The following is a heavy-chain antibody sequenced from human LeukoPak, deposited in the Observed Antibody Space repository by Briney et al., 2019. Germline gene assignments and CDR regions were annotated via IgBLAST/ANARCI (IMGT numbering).Heavy chain of an antibody. CDR1: GFTFSSYA. Sequence: GSLRLSCAASGFTFSSYAMHWVRQAPGKGLEWVAVISYDGSNKYYADSVKGRFTISRDNSKNTLYLQMNSLRAEDTAVYYCAKDTYYSPMGGYWGQGTLVTVSS. CDR3: AKDTYYSPMGGY. J-gene: IGHJ4*02. V-gene: IGHV3-30*04. D-gene: IGHD1-26*01. CDR2: ISYDGSNK.